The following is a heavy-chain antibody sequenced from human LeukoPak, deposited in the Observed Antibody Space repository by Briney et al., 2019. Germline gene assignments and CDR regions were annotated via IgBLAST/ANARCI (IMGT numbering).Heavy chain of an antibody. Sequence: PGGSLRLSCAASGFTVSSNYMSWVRQAAGKGVEWVSVIYSGGTTYYADSVKGRFTISRDNSKNTLYLQMNSLRAEDTAVYYCARDQHFDYWGQGTLVTVSS. V-gene: IGHV3-53*01. D-gene: IGHD2-21*01. CDR2: IYSGGTT. CDR3: ARDQHFDY. CDR1: GFTVSSNY. J-gene: IGHJ4*02.